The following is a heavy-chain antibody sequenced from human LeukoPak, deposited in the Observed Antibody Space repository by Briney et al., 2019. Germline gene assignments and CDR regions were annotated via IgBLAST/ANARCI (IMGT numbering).Heavy chain of an antibody. CDR3: ARTLQYDSIAADEWFDP. Sequence: TLSLTCAVSGGSISSGGYSWSWIRQPPGKGLEWIGYIYHSGSTYYNPSLKSRVTISVDRSKNQFSLKLSSVTAADTAVYYCARTLQYDSIAADEWFDPWGQGTLVTVSS. CDR1: GGSISSGGYS. V-gene: IGHV4-30-2*01. D-gene: IGHD6-13*01. J-gene: IGHJ5*02. CDR2: IYHSGST.